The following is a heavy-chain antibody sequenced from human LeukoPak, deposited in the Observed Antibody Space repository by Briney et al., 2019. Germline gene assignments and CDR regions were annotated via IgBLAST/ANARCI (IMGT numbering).Heavy chain of an antibody. CDR2: ISHDGNTY. CDR3: ARADF. J-gene: IGHJ4*02. Sequence: GGSLRPSCVASGFTFSSHALFWVRQAPGKGLEWVAVISHDGNTYYYADSVKGRFTISRDNSKNTLYLQMNSLGAEDTAVYYCARADFWGQGTLVTVSS. V-gene: IGHV3-30-3*01. CDR1: GFTFSSHA.